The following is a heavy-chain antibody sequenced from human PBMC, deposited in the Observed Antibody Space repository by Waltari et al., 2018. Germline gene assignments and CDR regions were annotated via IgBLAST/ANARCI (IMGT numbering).Heavy chain of an antibody. CDR3: TRDRVGYCSGGTCYSRWFDP. D-gene: IGHD2-15*01. Sequence: QVQLVQSGAEVKQPGASVKVSCRVSGYSLTASALPWVRQAPGKGLEWLGGFDPEYGEAVYAQEFQGRVTMTEDTSKDTAYMELSSLTYEDTAVYYCTRDRVGYCSGGTCYSRWFDPWGQGTLVTVSS. J-gene: IGHJ5*02. V-gene: IGHV1-24*01. CDR2: FDPEYGEA. CDR1: GYSLTASA.